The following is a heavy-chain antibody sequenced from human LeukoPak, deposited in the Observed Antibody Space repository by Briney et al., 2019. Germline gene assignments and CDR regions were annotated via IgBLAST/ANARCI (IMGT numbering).Heavy chain of an antibody. CDR1: GFTVSTNY. CDR2: IYSGGST. D-gene: IGHD1-26*01. V-gene: IGHV3-53*01. CDR3: AGPYSGSYFNYGMDV. J-gene: IGHJ6*02. Sequence: HTGGSLRLSCAASGFTVSTNYMSWVRQAPGKGLEWVSVIYSGGSTYFADSVKGRFTISRDNSKNTLYLQMNSLGAEDTAVYYCAGPYSGSYFNYGMDVWGQGTTVTVSS.